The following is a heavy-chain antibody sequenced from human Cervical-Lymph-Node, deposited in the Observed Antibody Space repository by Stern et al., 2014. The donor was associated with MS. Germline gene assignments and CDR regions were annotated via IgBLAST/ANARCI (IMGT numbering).Heavy chain of an antibody. CDR2: IYYSGST. Sequence: QVQLQESGPGLVKPSQTLSLTCTVSGGSISSGGYYWSWIRQHPGKGLEWIGYIYYSGSTYYNPSLKSRVTISVDASKNQFSLKLSSVTAADTAVYYCARFLYCGGDCYSPNNWFDPWGQGTLVTVSS. CDR1: GGSISSGGYY. V-gene: IGHV4-31*03. CDR3: ARFLYCGGDCYSPNNWFDP. D-gene: IGHD2-21*02. J-gene: IGHJ5*02.